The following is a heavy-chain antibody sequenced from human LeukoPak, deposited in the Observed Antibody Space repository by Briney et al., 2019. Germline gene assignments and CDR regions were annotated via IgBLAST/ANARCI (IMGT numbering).Heavy chain of an antibody. Sequence: PSETLSLTCTVSGGSISSYYWSWIRQSPGKGLEWIGYIYYSGTTKYNPSLRSRVTISVDTSKNQFSLKLRSVTAADTAVYYCARQYSDWLLGRDHFDYWGQGTLVTVSS. CDR1: GGSISSYY. CDR3: ARQYSDWLLGRDHFDY. J-gene: IGHJ4*02. D-gene: IGHD3-9*01. V-gene: IGHV4-59*08. CDR2: IYYSGTT.